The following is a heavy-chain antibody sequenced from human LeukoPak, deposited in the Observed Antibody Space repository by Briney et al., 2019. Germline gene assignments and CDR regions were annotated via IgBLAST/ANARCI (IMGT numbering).Heavy chain of an antibody. V-gene: IGHV4-59*08. CDR2: IYYSGST. J-gene: IGHJ3*02. CDR1: GCSISSYY. D-gene: IGHD3-10*01. Sequence: SETLSLTCTVSGCSISSYYWSWIRQPPGKGLEWIGYIYYSGSTNYNPSLKSRVTISVDTSKNQFSLKLSSVTAADTAVYYCARYLITMVRGVIIEGAFDIWGQGTMVTVSS. CDR3: ARYLITMVRGVIIEGAFDI.